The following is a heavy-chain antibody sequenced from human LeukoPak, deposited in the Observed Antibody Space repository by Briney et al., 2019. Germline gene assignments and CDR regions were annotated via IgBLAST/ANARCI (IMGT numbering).Heavy chain of an antibody. V-gene: IGHV3-23*01. CDR3: AKLPLSTASRGWFDP. CDR2: ISGSGGST. J-gene: IGHJ5*02. D-gene: IGHD5/OR15-5a*01. Sequence: AGGSLRLSCGASGFTSSNCAMTWVRQAPGKRLEWVSTISGSGGSTTYADSVKGRFTVSRDNSKSTMFLQMNSLRAEDTALYYCAKLPLSTASRGWFDPWGQGTLVTVSS. CDR1: GFTSSNCA.